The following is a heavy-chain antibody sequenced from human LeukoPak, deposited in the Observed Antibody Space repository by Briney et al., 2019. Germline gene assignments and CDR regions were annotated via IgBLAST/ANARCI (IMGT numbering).Heavy chain of an antibody. CDR3: AKPGIAAAGTESHDAFDI. CDR1: GFTFSSYA. Sequence: HPGGSLRLSCAASGFTFSSYAMSWVRQAPGKGLEWVSAISGSGGSTYYADSVKGRFTISRDNSKNTLYLQMNSLRAEDTAVYYCAKPGIAAAGTESHDAFDIWGQGTMVTVSS. CDR2: ISGSGGST. V-gene: IGHV3-23*01. J-gene: IGHJ3*02. D-gene: IGHD6-13*01.